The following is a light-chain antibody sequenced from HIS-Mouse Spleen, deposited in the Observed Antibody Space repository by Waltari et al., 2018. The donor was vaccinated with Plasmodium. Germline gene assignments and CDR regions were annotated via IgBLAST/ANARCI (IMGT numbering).Light chain of an antibody. CDR3: QQYGSSPRALT. CDR1: QSVSSSY. J-gene: IGKJ4*01. CDR2: GAS. Sequence: DIVLTQSPGTLSLSPAETAPLSCRASQSVSSSYLAWYQQKPGQAPRLLIYGASSRATGIPDRFSGSGSGTDFTLTISRLEPEDFAVYYCQQYGSSPRALTFGGGTKVEIK. V-gene: IGKV3-20*01.